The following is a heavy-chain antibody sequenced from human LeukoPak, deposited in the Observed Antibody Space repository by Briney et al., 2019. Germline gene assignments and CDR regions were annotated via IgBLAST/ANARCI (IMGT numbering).Heavy chain of an antibody. CDR1: GYTFTSYY. CDR3: ARSQQNYYDSSGYPDY. D-gene: IGHD3-22*01. CDR2: INPSGGST. J-gene: IGHJ4*02. V-gene: IGHV1-46*01. Sequence: ASVKVSCTASGYTFTSYYMHWVRQAPGQGLEWMGIINPSGGSTSYAQKFQGRVTMTRGTSTSTVYMELSSLRSEDTAVYYCARSQQNYYDSSGYPDYWGQGTLVTVSS.